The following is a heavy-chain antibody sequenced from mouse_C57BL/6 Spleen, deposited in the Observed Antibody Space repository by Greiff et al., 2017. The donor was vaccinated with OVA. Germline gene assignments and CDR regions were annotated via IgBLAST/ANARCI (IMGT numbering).Heavy chain of an antibody. CDR3: ARDQGLPDGYYYAMDY. Sequence: EVMLVESGGGLVKPGGSLKLSCAASGFTFSSYAMSWVRQTPEKRLEWVATISDGGSYTYYPDNVKGRFTISRDNAKNNLYLQMSHLNSEDTAMYYCARDQGLPDGYYYAMDYWGQGTSVTVSS. D-gene: IGHD2-3*01. V-gene: IGHV5-4*01. J-gene: IGHJ4*01. CDR2: ISDGGSYT. CDR1: GFTFSSYA.